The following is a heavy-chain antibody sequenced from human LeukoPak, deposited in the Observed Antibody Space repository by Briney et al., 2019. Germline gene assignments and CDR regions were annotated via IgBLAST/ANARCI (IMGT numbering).Heavy chain of an antibody. CDR2: INHSGST. Sequence: SETLSLTCAVYGGSFSGYYWSWIRQPPGKGLEWIGEINHSGSTNYNPSLRSRVTISVDTSKNQFSLKLGSVTAADTAVYYCARGQVRRLWGQGTLVTVSS. CDR1: GGSFSGYY. V-gene: IGHV4-34*01. D-gene: IGHD3-10*01. CDR3: ARGQVRRL. J-gene: IGHJ4*02.